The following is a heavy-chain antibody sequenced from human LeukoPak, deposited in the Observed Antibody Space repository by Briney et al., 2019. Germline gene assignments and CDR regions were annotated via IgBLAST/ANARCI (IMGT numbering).Heavy chain of an antibody. D-gene: IGHD5-24*01. V-gene: IGHV1-18*01. Sequence: ASVKVSCKASGYTFTSYGISWVRQAPGQGLEWMGWISAYNGNTNYAQKLQGRVTMTTDTSTSTAYMELRSLRSDDTAVYYCASWFGDPEMATTHAFDIWGQGTMVTVSS. CDR1: GYTFTSYG. J-gene: IGHJ3*02. CDR3: ASWFGDPEMATTHAFDI. CDR2: ISAYNGNT.